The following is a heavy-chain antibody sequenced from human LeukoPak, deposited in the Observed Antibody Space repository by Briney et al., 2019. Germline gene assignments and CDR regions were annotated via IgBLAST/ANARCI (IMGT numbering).Heavy chain of an antibody. CDR1: GGSISSSNW. Sequence: SETLSLTCAVSGGSISSSNWWSWVRQPPGKGLEWIGEIYHSGSTNYNPSLKSRVTISVDKPKNQFSLKLSSVTAADTAVYYCARWYSSGWYTDYYYYYGMDVWGQGTTVTVSS. J-gene: IGHJ6*02. D-gene: IGHD6-19*01. V-gene: IGHV4-4*02. CDR2: IYHSGST. CDR3: ARWYSSGWYTDYYYYYGMDV.